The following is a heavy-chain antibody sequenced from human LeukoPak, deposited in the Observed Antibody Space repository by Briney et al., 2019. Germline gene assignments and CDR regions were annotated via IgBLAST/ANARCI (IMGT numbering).Heavy chain of an antibody. D-gene: IGHD6-13*01. Sequence: SETLSLTCTVSGGSISSYYWSWIRQPAGKGLEWIGRIYTSGSTNYNPSLKSRVTMSVDTSKNQFSLKLSSVTAADTAVYYCARDLTYSSSWYSGAFQHWGQGTLVTVSS. V-gene: IGHV4-4*07. CDR3: ARDLTYSSSWYSGAFQH. CDR2: IYTSGST. CDR1: GGSISSYY. J-gene: IGHJ1*01.